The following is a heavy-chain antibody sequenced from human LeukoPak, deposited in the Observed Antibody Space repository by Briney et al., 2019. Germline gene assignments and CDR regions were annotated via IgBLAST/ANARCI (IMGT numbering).Heavy chain of an antibody. D-gene: IGHD4-17*01. Sequence: SQTLSLTCAVSGGSISSGGYSWSWIRQPPGKGLEWIGYIYHSGSTYYNPSLKSRVTISVDRSKNQFSLKLSSVTAADTAMYNCARYSATTVTTSFDYWGQGILVTVSS. V-gene: IGHV4-30-2*01. CDR2: IYHSGST. CDR3: ARYSATTVTTSFDY. J-gene: IGHJ4*02. CDR1: GGSISSGGYS.